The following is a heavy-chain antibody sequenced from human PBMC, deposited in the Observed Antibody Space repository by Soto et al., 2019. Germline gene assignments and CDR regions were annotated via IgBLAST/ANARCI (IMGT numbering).Heavy chain of an antibody. CDR1: VGSLSSYT. CDR2: IIPILGIA. J-gene: IGHJ4*02. D-gene: IGHD2-15*01. CDR3: ARGPVYCSGGSCYHFDY. Sequence: SVKGDCKSSVGSLSSYTVGWRRQAPGQGLEWMGRIIPILGIANYAQKFQGRVTITADKSTSTAYMELSSLRSEDTAVYYCARGPVYCSGGSCYHFDYWGQGTLVTVSS. V-gene: IGHV1-69*02.